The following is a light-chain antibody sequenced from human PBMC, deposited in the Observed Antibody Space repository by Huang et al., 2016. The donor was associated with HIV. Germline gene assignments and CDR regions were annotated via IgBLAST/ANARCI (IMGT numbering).Light chain of an antibody. V-gene: IGKV1-NL1*01. CDR2: AAS. Sequence: DIQMTQSPSSLSASVGDRVTITCRASQDIRSSLAWYQQKPGKAPKLLLFAASRLESGVPSRFSGSGSGTDYTLTSSSLQPEDFATYYCQQYYTTPRDTFGQGTRLAIK. J-gene: IGKJ5*01. CDR1: QDIRSS. CDR3: QQYYTTPRDT.